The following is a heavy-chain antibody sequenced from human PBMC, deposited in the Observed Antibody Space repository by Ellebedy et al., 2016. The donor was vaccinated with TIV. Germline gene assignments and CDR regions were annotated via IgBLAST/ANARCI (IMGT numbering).Heavy chain of an antibody. CDR3: AKAVSPDYYYYYYMDV. CDR2: ISGSGGST. CDR1: GFTFSSYA. V-gene: IGHV3-23*01. J-gene: IGHJ6*03. Sequence: GGSLRLXCAASGFTFSSYAMSWVRQAPGKGLEWVSGISGSGGSTYYADSVKGRFTISRDNSKNTLYLQMNTLRAEDTAVYYCAKAVSPDYYYYYYMDVWGKGTTVTVSS.